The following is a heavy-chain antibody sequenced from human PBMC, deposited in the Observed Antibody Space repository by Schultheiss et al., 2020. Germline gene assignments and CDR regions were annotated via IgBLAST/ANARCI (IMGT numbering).Heavy chain of an antibody. CDR3: VRDGLFGGIFLFDY. V-gene: IGHV3-30*03. D-gene: IGHD3-16*01. CDR1: GFTFSSYG. J-gene: IGHJ4*02. CDR2: ISYDGSNK. Sequence: GGSLRLSCAASGFTFSSYGMHWVRQAPGKGLEWVAVISYDGSNKYYADSVKGRFTISRDNSKNTLYLQMNSLRAEDTAINYCVRDGLFGGIFLFDYWGQGTLVTVSS.